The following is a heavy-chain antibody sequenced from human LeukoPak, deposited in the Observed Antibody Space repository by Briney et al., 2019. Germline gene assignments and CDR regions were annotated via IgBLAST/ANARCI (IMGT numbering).Heavy chain of an antibody. CDR3: AKGQVRGVIHRILANWFDP. J-gene: IGHJ5*02. CDR1: GFTFSSYA. CDR2: ISGSGGST. D-gene: IGHD3-10*01. V-gene: IGHV3-23*01. Sequence: GGSLRLSCAASGFTFSSYAMSWVRQAPGKGLEWVSAISGSGGSTYYADSVKGRFTISRDNSKNTLYLQMNSLRAEDTAVYYCAKGQVRGVIHRILANWFDPWGQGTLVTVSS.